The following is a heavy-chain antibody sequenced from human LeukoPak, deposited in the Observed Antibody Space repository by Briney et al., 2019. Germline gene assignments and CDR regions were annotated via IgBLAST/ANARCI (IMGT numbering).Heavy chain of an antibody. J-gene: IGHJ5*02. Sequence: SETLSLTCAAYGGSFSGYYWSWIRQPPGKGLEWIGEINHSGSTNYNPSPKSRVTISVDTSKNQFSLKLSSVTAADTAVYYCAREQIVLRYFDWLPGWFDPWGQGTLVTVSS. D-gene: IGHD3-9*01. CDR2: INHSGST. CDR3: AREQIVLRYFDWLPGWFDP. CDR1: GGSFSGYY. V-gene: IGHV4-34*01.